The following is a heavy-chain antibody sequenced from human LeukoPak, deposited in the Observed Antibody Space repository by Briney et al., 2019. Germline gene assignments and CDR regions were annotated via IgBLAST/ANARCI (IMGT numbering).Heavy chain of an antibody. CDR3: ASEAYCSGGRCSVQRVAS. J-gene: IGHJ4*02. D-gene: IGHD2-15*01. V-gene: IGHV1-2*02. CDR2: IDSKNGDT. CDR1: GYTFTAYY. Sequence: SVKVSRKASGYTFTAYYMHGVRPAAAQEVAGMGCIDSKNGDTKYPQKFQSRLIITRDTSIGIAYMELRSLISDDTAVYYCASEAYCSGGRCSVQRVASWGQGTPVTVSS.